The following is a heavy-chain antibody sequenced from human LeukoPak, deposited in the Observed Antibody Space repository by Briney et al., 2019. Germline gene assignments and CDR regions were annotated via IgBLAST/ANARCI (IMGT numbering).Heavy chain of an antibody. D-gene: IGHD3-22*01. CDR2: ISGSGGST. V-gene: IGHV3-23*01. J-gene: IGHJ4*02. CDR3: AKPGYYYDSSGYYPY. Sequence: PGGSLRLSCAASGFNFSTYSMSWVRQAPGKGLEWVSAISGSGGSTYYADSVKGRFTISRDNSKNTLYLQMNSLRAEDTAVYYCAKPGYYYDSSGYYPYWGQGTLVTVSS. CDR1: GFNFSTYS.